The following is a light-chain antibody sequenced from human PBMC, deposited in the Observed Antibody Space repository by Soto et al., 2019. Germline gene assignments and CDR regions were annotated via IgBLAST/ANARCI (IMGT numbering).Light chain of an antibody. V-gene: IGKV4-1*01. CDR1: QSVLYSSNTKNY. CDR3: QQYYSTPPT. CDR2: WAS. J-gene: IGKJ1*01. Sequence: DIVVTQYPDSLAVSLGERATINCKSSQSVLYSSNTKNYLAWYQQKPGQPPKLLIYWASTRESGVPDRFSGSGSGTDFTLTISSLQAEDMAVYYCQQYYSTPPTFGQGTKVEIK.